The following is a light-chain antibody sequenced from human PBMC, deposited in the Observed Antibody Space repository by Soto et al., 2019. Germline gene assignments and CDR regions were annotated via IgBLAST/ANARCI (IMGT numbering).Light chain of an antibody. J-gene: IGKJ4*01. CDR1: QDISNY. Sequence: DIQMTQSPSSLSASVGDRVTITCQASQDISNYLNWYQQKPGKAPKLLIYDASNLETGVPSRFSGSGSGPDFTFTISSLQPEDIATYYCQQYDNLPLTFGGGTKVDIK. CDR2: DAS. V-gene: IGKV1-33*01. CDR3: QQYDNLPLT.